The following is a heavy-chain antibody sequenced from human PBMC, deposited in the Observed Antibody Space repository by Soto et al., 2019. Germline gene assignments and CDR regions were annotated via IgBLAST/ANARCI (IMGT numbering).Heavy chain of an antibody. CDR3: AREEGYCNGGPRYRGAFDF. Sequence: EVQLVESGGGLVKPGGSPRLSCAASGFTFSDYSMLWVRQAPGKGLEWLAFIGNSNNPTFYADSVRGRFTISRDNPKNSVYLQMNSLREEDTAVYFCAREEGYCNGGPRYRGAFDFWGQGTIVTVSS. V-gene: IGHV3-21*02. CDR2: IGNSNNPT. CDR1: GFTFSDYS. D-gene: IGHD2-15*01. J-gene: IGHJ3*01.